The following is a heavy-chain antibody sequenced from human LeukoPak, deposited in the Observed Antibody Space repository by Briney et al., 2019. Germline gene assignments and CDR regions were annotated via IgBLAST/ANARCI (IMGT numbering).Heavy chain of an antibody. Sequence: SETLSLTCTVSGGSISSSNYYWGWIRQPPEKGLVWIGNIYYSGSTYYKPSLKTRVTISVDTSKNQFSLKLTSVTAADTAVYYCARHASVDGNWPRPLDYWGQGSLVTVSS. CDR3: ARHASVDGNWPRPLDY. V-gene: IGHV4-39*01. J-gene: IGHJ4*02. CDR1: GGSISSSNYY. CDR2: IYYSGST. D-gene: IGHD6-19*01.